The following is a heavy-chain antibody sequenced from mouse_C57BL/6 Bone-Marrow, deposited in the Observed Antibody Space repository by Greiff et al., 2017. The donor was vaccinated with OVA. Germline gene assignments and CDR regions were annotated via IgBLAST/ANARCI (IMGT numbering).Heavy chain of an antibody. CDR3: ARRGIYYYGSRAYCDV. V-gene: IGHV5-12*01. Sequence: DVHLVESGGGLVQPGGSLKLSCAASGFTFSDYYMYWVRQTPEKRLEWVAYISNGGGSTYYPDTVQGRFTISRDNAKNTLYLQMSRLKSEDTAMYYCARRGIYYYGSRAYCDVWGTGTTVTVSS. J-gene: IGHJ1*03. CDR2: ISNGGGST. CDR1: GFTFSDYY. D-gene: IGHD1-1*01.